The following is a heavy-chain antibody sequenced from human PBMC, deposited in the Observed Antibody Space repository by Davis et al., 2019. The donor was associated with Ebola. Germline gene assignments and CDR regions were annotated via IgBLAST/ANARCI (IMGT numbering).Heavy chain of an antibody. CDR2: INHSGST. CDR1: GLSFSGYY. CDR3: ARGRPSRGDYVSWFDP. D-gene: IGHD2-21*02. Sequence: SESLSLTCAVYGLSFSGYYWSWIRQPPGKGLEWIGEINHSGSTNYNPSLKSRVTITVDTSKNQFSLKLSSVNAADTAVYYCARGRPSRGDYVSWFDPWGQGTLVTVSS. J-gene: IGHJ5*02. V-gene: IGHV4-34*01.